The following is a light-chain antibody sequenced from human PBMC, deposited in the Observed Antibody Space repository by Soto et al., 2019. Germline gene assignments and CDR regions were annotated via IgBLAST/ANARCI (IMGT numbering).Light chain of an antibody. Sequence: QSVLTQPPSASGTPGQRVTISCSVSSSNIGSNTVNWYQQLPGTAPKLLIHANNQRPSGVPDRFSGSKSGTSASLAISWLQSEEADYYCAAWDDSLNGYVFGTGTKLTVL. V-gene: IGLV1-44*01. CDR1: SSNIGSNT. CDR2: ANN. J-gene: IGLJ1*01. CDR3: AAWDDSLNGYV.